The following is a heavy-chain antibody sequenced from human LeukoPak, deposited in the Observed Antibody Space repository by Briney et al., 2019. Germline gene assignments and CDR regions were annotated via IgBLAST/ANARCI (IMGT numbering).Heavy chain of an antibody. D-gene: IGHD3-16*01. V-gene: IGHV3-33*01. J-gene: IGHJ4*02. Sequence: PGRSLRLSCAASGFTFSSYGMHRVRQAPGKGLEWVAVIWYDGSNKYYADSVKGRFTISRDNSKNTLYLQMNSLRAEDTAVYYCARALHFEGFGPFDYWGQGTLVTVSS. CDR1: GFTFSSYG. CDR3: ARALHFEGFGPFDY. CDR2: IWYDGSNK.